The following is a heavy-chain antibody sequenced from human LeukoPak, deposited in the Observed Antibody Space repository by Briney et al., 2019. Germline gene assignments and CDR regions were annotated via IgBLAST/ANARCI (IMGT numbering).Heavy chain of an antibody. CDR2: IYSGGST. CDR3: ARDNWGRPLDY. Sequence: GGSLRLSCAASGFTVSSNYMSWVHQAPGTGQEWVSVIYSGGSTYYADSVKGRFNISRDNSKNTLYLRMNSLRADDTAVYYCARDNWGRPLDYWGQGTLVTVSS. V-gene: IGHV3-66*01. D-gene: IGHD7-27*01. J-gene: IGHJ4*02. CDR1: GFTVSSNY.